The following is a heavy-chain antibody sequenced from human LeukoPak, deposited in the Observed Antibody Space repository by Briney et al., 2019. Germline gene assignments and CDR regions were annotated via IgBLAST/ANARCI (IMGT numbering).Heavy chain of an antibody. J-gene: IGHJ4*02. CDR2: IRYDGSNK. V-gene: IGHV3-30*02. Sequence: GGSLRLSCAASGFTFSSYGVHWVRQAPGKGLEWVAFIRYDGSNKYYADSVKGRFTISRDNSKNTLYLQMNSLRAEDTAVYYCARDYGHYDFWSGYSIYWGQGTLVTVSS. D-gene: IGHD3-3*01. CDR3: ARDYGHYDFWSGYSIY. CDR1: GFTFSSYG.